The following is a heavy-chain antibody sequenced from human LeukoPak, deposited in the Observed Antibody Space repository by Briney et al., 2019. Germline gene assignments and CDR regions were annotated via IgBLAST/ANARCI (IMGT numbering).Heavy chain of an antibody. V-gene: IGHV3-21*01. CDR3: TRDSGCLDV. D-gene: IGHD6-25*01. CDR1: GFTFSSYS. CDR2: ISSSSSYI. J-gene: IGHJ6*02. Sequence: GGSLRLSCAASGFTFSSYSMTWVRQAPGKGLEWDSSISSSSSYIYYADSVKGRFTISRDNAKNSLYLQMNILRAEDTAVYYCTRDSGCLDVWGQGTTVTVSS.